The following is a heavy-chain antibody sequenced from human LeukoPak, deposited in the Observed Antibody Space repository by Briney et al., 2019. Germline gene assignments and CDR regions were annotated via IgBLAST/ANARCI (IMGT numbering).Heavy chain of an antibody. D-gene: IGHD3-9*01. CDR1: GFTFSSYA. CDR2: ISGSGGST. V-gene: IGHV3-23*01. Sequence: PGGSLRLSCAASGFTFSSYAMSWVRQAPGKGLEWVSAISGSGGSTYYADSVKGRFTIPRDNSKNTLYLQMNSLRAEDTAVYYCAKDSRLRYFDWTYDYWGQGTRSPSPQ. J-gene: IGHJ4*02. CDR3: AKDSRLRYFDWTYDY.